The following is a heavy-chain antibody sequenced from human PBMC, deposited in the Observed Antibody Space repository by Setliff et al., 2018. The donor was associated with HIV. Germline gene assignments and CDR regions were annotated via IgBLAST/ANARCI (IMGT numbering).Heavy chain of an antibody. CDR2: IRSNTFGGTT. Sequence: GGSLRLSCATSGFTFGDYAMSWVRQAPGKGLEWVGVIRSNTFGGTTQYGAAVKGRFAISRDDSRGIAYLQMNSLKTEDTAVYYCGVGAFEGHSYGWVERYFDYWGQGTLVTVSS. CDR1: GFTFGDYA. CDR3: GVGAFEGHSYGWVERYFDY. V-gene: IGHV3-49*04. D-gene: IGHD5-18*01. J-gene: IGHJ4*02.